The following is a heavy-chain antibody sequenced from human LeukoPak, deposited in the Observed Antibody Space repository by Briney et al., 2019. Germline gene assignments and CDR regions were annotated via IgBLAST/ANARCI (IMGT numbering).Heavy chain of an antibody. D-gene: IGHD4-17*01. CDR1: GFTFSSYW. Sequence: GGSLRLSCAASGFTFSSYWVSWVRQAPGKGLEWVANIKQDGSEKYYVDSVKGRFTISRDNAKNSLYLQMNSLRAEDAAVYYCARDDSDYGDYERFDYWGQGTLVTVSS. CDR2: IKQDGSEK. V-gene: IGHV3-7*01. J-gene: IGHJ4*02. CDR3: ARDDSDYGDYERFDY.